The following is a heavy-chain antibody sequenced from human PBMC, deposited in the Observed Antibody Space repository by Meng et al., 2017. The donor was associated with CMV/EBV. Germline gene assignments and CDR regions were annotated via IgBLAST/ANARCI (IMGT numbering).Heavy chain of an antibody. Sequence: GESLKISCAASGFTFSSYWMSWVRQAPGKGLEWVANIKQDGSEKYYVDSVKGRFTISRDNAKNSLYLQMNSLRAEDTAVYYCARAGSTLDAFDIWGQGTMVTVSS. V-gene: IGHV3-7*01. CDR3: ARAGSTLDAFDI. D-gene: IGHD2-2*01. J-gene: IGHJ3*02. CDR1: GFTFSSYW. CDR2: IKQDGSEK.